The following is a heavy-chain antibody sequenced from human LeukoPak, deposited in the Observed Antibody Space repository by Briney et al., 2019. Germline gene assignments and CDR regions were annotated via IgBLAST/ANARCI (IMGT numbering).Heavy chain of an antibody. J-gene: IGHJ4*02. CDR3: AKDHETWGNRYFDH. Sequence: GGSLRLSCAASGFTFSTYGMHWVRQAPGKGLEWVAFIGHDGTKIYYADSVQGRFTISRDNSKNTLYLEMNSLSGEDTALYYCAKDHETWGNRYFDHWGQGTLGTVSS. CDR1: GFTFSTYG. D-gene: IGHD3-16*01. V-gene: IGHV3-30*02. CDR2: IGHDGTKI.